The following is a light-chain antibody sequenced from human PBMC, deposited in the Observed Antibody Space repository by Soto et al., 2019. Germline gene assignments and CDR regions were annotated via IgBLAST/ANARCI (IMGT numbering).Light chain of an antibody. Sequence: DIQMTQSPSTLSGSVGDRVTITCRASQTISSWLAWYQQKPGKAPKLLIYDASSLQSGVPSRFSGSGSGTEFTLTISSLQPDDLATYYCQQYNSYSRKFGQGTKVDIK. J-gene: IGKJ1*01. V-gene: IGKV1-5*01. CDR3: QQYNSYSRK. CDR1: QTISSW. CDR2: DAS.